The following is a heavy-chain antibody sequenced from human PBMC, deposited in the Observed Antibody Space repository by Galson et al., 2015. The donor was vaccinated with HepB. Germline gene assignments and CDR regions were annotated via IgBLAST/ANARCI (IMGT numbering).Heavy chain of an antibody. CDR2: ISYDGSNK. J-gene: IGHJ4*02. Sequence: SLRLSCAASGFTFSSYGMHWVRQAPGKGLEWVAVISYDGSNKYYADSVKGRFTISRDNSKNTLYLQMNSLRAEDTAVYYCAKAHYDFWSGYYLDYWGQGTLVTVSS. CDR3: AKAHYDFWSGYYLDY. D-gene: IGHD3-3*01. V-gene: IGHV3-30*18. CDR1: GFTFSSYG.